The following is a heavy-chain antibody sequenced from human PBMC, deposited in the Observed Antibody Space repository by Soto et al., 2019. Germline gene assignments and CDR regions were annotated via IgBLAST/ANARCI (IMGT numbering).Heavy chain of an antibody. CDR2: ILHDGSKE. V-gene: IGHV3-30*04. D-gene: IGHD1-26*01. J-gene: IGHJ4*02. Sequence: PGGSLRLSCEVPGFTFSDYAIHWVRQAPGKGLAWVALILHDGSKEYYTDSVKGRFTVSRDNPKNTLYLQMNSRRLEDTAVYYFAKDVNYRLSIVIAFDYRGPATLVTPSS. CDR1: GFTFSDYA. CDR3: AKDVNYRLSIVIAFDY.